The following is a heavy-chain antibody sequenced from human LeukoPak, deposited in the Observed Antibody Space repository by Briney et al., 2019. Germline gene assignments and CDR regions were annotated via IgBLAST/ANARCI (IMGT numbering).Heavy chain of an antibody. CDR1: GGSISSYY. CDR3: ARDGDYGDY. V-gene: IGHV4-34*01. J-gene: IGHJ4*02. Sequence: SETLSLTCTVSGGSISSYYWSWIRQPPGKGLEWIGEINHSGSTNYNPSLKSRVTISVDTSKNQFSLKLSSVTAADTAVYYCARDGDYGDYWGQGTLVTVSS. D-gene: IGHD4-17*01. CDR2: INHSGST.